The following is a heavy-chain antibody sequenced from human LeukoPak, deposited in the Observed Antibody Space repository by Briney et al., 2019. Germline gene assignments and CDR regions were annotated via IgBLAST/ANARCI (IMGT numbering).Heavy chain of an antibody. J-gene: IGHJ4*02. CDR1: GYTLTELS. Sequence: ASVKVSCKVSGYTLTELSMHWVRQAPGKGLEWMGGFDPEDGETIYAQKFQGRVTMTEDTSTDTAYMELSSLRPEDTAVYYCATGSYYPTDYDYWGQGTLVTVSS. D-gene: IGHD1-26*01. V-gene: IGHV1-24*01. CDR2: FDPEDGET. CDR3: ATGSYYPTDYDY.